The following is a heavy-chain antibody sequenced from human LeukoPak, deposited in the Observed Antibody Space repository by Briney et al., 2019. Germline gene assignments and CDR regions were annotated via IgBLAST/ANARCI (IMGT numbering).Heavy chain of an antibody. CDR3: AKGGDSSSLPSTFFDY. J-gene: IGHJ4*02. CDR2: ISRNSGSI. Sequence: GGSLRLSCAASGFTFDDYAMHWVRQAPGKGLEWVSGISRNSGSIGYADSVKGRFTISRDNAKNSLYLQMNSLRAEDMALYYCAKGGDSSSLPSTFFDYWGQGTLVTVSS. D-gene: IGHD6-13*01. V-gene: IGHV3-9*03. CDR1: GFTFDDYA.